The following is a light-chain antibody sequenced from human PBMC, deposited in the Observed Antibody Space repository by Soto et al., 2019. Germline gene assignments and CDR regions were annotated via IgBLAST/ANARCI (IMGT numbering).Light chain of an antibody. CDR1: QSVSSY. CDR3: QQRSNWPVN. J-gene: IGKJ4*01. Sequence: EIVFTQSPVTRSLSPVERATLSFMASQSVSSYLAWYQQKPGQAPRLLIYDASNRATGIPARFSGSGSGTDFTLTISSLEPEDFAVYYCQQRSNWPVNCGGGTKGDIK. V-gene: IGKV3-11*01. CDR2: DAS.